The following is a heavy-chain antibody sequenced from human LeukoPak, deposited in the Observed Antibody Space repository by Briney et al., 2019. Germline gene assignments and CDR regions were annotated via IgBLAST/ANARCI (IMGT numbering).Heavy chain of an antibody. CDR1: GGSISSYY. CDR3: ARQIVGAKYNWFDP. CDR2: IYTSGST. Sequence: PSETLSLTCTVSGGSISSYYWSWIRQPPGKGLEWIGYIYTSGSTNYNPSLKSRVTILVDTSKNQFSLKLSSVTAADTAVYYCARQIVGAKYNWFDPWGQGTLVTVSS. D-gene: IGHD1-26*01. V-gene: IGHV4-4*09. J-gene: IGHJ5*02.